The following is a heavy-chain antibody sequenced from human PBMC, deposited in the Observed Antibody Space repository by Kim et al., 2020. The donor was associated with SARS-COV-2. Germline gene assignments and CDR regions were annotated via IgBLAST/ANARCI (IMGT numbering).Heavy chain of an antibody. CDR3: ARLAYCGGDCYSMWLYYYGMDV. J-gene: IGHJ6*02. D-gene: IGHD2-21*02. V-gene: IGHV1-18*04. CDR1: GYTFTSYG. CDR2: ISAYNGNT. Sequence: SVKVSCKASGYTFTSYGISWVRQAPGQGLEWMGWISAYNGNTNYAQKLQGRVTMTTDTSTSTAYMELRSLRSDDTAVYYCARLAYCGGDCYSMWLYYYGMDVWGQGTTVTVSS.